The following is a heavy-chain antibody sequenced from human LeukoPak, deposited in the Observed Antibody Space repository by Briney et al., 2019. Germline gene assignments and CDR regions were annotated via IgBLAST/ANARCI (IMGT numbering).Heavy chain of an antibody. Sequence: PSETLSLTCTVSGYSISSGYYWGWIRQPAGKGLEWIGRIYTSGSTNYNPSLKSRVTMSVDTSKNQFSLKLSSVTAADTAVYYCAREGRYYDSSGYYYEDYWGQGTLVTVSS. V-gene: IGHV4-4*07. J-gene: IGHJ4*02. CDR1: GYSISSGYY. CDR3: AREGRYYDSSGYYYEDY. CDR2: IYTSGST. D-gene: IGHD3-22*01.